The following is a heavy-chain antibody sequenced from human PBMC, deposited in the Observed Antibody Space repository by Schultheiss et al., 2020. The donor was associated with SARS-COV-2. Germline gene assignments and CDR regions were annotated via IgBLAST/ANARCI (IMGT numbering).Heavy chain of an antibody. D-gene: IGHD6-19*01. V-gene: IGHV1-46*01. J-gene: IGHJ4*02. CDR1: GYTFTSYY. Sequence: ASVKVSCKASGYTFTSYYMHWVRQAPGQGLEWMGIINPSGGSTSYAQKFQGRVTMTRDTSISTAYMELSSLRSDDTAVYYCARDLGSSAWYRNAFDSWGQGTLVTVSS. CDR3: ARDLGSSAWYRNAFDS. CDR2: INPSGGST.